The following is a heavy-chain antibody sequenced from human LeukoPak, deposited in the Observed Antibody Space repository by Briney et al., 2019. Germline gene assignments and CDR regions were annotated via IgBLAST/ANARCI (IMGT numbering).Heavy chain of an antibody. V-gene: IGHV3-7*01. CDR1: GFTFSSYW. D-gene: IGHD3-10*01. J-gene: IGHJ6*03. Sequence: GGSLRLSCAASGFTFSSYWMSWVRQAPGKGLEWVANIKQDGTEKYYVDSVRGRFTISRDNAQNSLYLQMNNLGAEDTAVYYCARGRGYYGSGSYYPYYYYYMDVWGKGTTVTVSS. CDR3: ARGRGYYGSGSYYPYYYYYMDV. CDR2: IKQDGTEK.